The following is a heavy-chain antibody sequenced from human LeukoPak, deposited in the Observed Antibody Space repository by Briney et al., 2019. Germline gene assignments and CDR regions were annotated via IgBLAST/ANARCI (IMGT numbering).Heavy chain of an antibody. Sequence: SETLSLTCTVSGGSVSGDYWSWIRQPPGKGLESIGYIYYSGSTNYNPSLKSRVTISVETSKNEFSLKLRSVTAADTAVYYCARVTGYRIEDYFDYWGQGTLVTVSS. J-gene: IGHJ4*02. CDR2: IYYSGST. V-gene: IGHV4-59*02. CDR1: GGSVSGDY. D-gene: IGHD6-13*01. CDR3: ARVTGYRIEDYFDY.